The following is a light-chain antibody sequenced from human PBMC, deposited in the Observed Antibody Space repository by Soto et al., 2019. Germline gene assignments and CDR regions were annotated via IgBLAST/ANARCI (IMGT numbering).Light chain of an antibody. J-gene: IGLJ1*01. CDR2: DVS. CDR3: TSYTSSSTYV. V-gene: IGLV2-14*01. CDR1: SSDVGNYNY. Sequence: QPVLTQPASVSGSPGQSIAISCTGTSSDVGNYNYVSWYQQHPDKAPKLMIFDVSNRPSGVSDRFSGSKSGNTASLTISGLQADDEADYYCTSYTSSSTYVFGTGTKLTVL.